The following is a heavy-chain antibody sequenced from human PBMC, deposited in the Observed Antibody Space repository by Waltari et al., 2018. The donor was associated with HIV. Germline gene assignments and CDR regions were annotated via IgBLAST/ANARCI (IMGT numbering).Heavy chain of an antibody. Sequence: EMQLVESGGGLVQPGGSLRLSCAASGFTFSNHWMSWVRQAPGKGLEWVANIKQDGREKYYVDSVKGRFTISRDNAKKSVYLQMNSLRGEETAVYYCARVGGGGSSWTNDAFDIWGQGTMVTVSS. CDR3: ARVGGGGSSWTNDAFDI. J-gene: IGHJ3*02. CDR2: IKQDGREK. CDR1: GFTFSNHW. D-gene: IGHD6-13*01. V-gene: IGHV3-7*01.